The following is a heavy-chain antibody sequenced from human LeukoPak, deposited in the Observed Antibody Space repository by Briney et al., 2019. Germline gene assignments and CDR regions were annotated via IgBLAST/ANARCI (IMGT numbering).Heavy chain of an antibody. CDR1: GFTFSSYA. D-gene: IGHD6-13*01. Sequence: GGSLRLSCAASGFTFSSYAMNWVRQTPGKGLEWVSGISGIGNNAYYADSVKGRFTISRDNSKNTLFLQMSSLRAEDTAVYYCAKVMDGSGWYFFDYWGQGTLVTVSS. V-gene: IGHV3-23*01. J-gene: IGHJ4*02. CDR3: AKVMDGSGWYFFDY. CDR2: ISGIGNNA.